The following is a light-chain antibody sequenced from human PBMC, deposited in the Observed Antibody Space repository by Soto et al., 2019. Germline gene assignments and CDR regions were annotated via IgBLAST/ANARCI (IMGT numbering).Light chain of an antibody. CDR1: NIGSKN. CDR3: LVWDSRSEHYV. V-gene: IGLV3-21*02. CDR2: DDR. J-gene: IGLJ1*01. Sequence: SSELTQSPSVSVAPGQTVSITCGGDNIGSKNVHWYQQKPGQAPVLVVYDDRDRRSGIPDRFSGSNSGNTATLTIARVEAGDEADYHCLVWDSRSEHYVFGPGTKVTVL.